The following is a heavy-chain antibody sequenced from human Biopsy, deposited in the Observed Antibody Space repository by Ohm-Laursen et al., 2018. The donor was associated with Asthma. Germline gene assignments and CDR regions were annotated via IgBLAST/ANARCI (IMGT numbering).Heavy chain of an antibody. J-gene: IGHJ1*01. CDR2: IKHDGSEK. D-gene: IGHD3-3*02. CDR3: ARTFHFWSPYHAEHYQL. V-gene: IGHV3-7*01. Sequence: SLRLSCSASGFTFSSFNFHWVRQAPGKGLEWVANIKHDGSEKNHVDSLKGRFTISRDNAKNSLYLQMNSLRAEDTAVYYCARTFHFWSPYHAEHYQLWGQGTLVTASS. CDR1: GFTFSSFN.